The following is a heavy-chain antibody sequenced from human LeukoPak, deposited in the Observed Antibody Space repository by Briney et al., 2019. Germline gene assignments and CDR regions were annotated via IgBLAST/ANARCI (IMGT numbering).Heavy chain of an antibody. Sequence: GGSLRLSCAASGFTFSSYSMNWVRQAPGKGLEWVSSISSSSSYIYYADSVKGRFTISRDNAKNSLYLQMNGLRAEDTAVYYCARDQVVAALDYWGQGTLVTVSS. V-gene: IGHV3-21*01. J-gene: IGHJ4*02. CDR1: GFTFSSYS. CDR2: ISSSSSYI. CDR3: ARDQVVAALDY. D-gene: IGHD6-13*01.